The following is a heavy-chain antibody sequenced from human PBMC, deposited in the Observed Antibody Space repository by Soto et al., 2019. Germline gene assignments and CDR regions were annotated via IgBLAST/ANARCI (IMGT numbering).Heavy chain of an antibody. Sequence: SLTCTLSGGSLSSGGYYWWWVPPPPGKGLEWIGYIYYSGSTYYNPSLKSRVTISVDTSKNQFSLKLSSVTAADTAVYYCARVSDVDTAMVISFDPWGQETLVTVSS. CDR3: ARVSDVDTAMVISFDP. J-gene: IGHJ5*02. CDR1: GGSLSSGGYY. CDR2: IYYSGST. D-gene: IGHD5-18*01. V-gene: IGHV4-31*03.